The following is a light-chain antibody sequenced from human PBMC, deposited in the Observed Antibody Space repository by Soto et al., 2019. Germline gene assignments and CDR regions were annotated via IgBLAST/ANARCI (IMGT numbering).Light chain of an antibody. CDR2: EVT. Sequence: LTQPASVSGSPGRSITISCTGTSSDIGTYNYLSWYQQHPGKAPKLIIYEVTNRPSGVSSRFSGSKSGNTASLTISGLQAEDEADYYCSSYTSSHTYVFGSGTKVTVL. CDR1: SSDIGTYNY. CDR3: SSYTSSHTYV. V-gene: IGLV2-14*01. J-gene: IGLJ1*01.